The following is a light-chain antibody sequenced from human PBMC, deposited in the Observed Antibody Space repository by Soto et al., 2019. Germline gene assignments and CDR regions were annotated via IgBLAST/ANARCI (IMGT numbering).Light chain of an antibody. J-gene: IGLJ2*01. V-gene: IGLV1-40*01. CDR2: GNS. Sequence: QYVLTQPPSVSGAPGQRVTISCTGSSSNIGAGYDVHWYQQLPGTAPKLLIYGNSNRPSGVPDRFSGSKSGTSASLAITGLQAEDEADYYCQSYDSSLSGYVVFGGGTKVPVL. CDR1: SSNIGAGYD. CDR3: QSYDSSLSGYVV.